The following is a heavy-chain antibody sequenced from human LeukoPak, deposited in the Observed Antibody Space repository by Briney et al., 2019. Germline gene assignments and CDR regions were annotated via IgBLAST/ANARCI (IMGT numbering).Heavy chain of an antibody. J-gene: IGHJ4*02. D-gene: IGHD3-10*01. V-gene: IGHV4-59*12. CDR1: GGSITSYY. CDR2: IYYSGST. Sequence: PSETLSLTCTVSGGSITSYYWSWIRQPAGKGLEWIGIIYYSGSTYYNPSLKSRVTISVDTSKNQFSLKLSSVTAADTAVYYCARDLAMVRGVIGYWGQGTLVTVSS. CDR3: ARDLAMVRGVIGY.